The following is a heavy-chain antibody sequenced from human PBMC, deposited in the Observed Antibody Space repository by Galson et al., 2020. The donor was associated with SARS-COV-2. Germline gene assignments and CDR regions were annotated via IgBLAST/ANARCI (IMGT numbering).Heavy chain of an antibody. CDR1: GFTFRTSV. CDR2: ASYDGETD. V-gene: IGHV3-30*03. D-gene: IGHD3-3*01. Sequence: GESLKISCEASGFTFRTSVMHWVRQSPGRGLEWLAVASYDGETDHYADSVKGRFSIYKDNSRNTLDLLINSLRSDDTAVYHCGRDGQNRASFDAWGQGTLVTVSS. CDR3: GRDGQNRASFDA. J-gene: IGHJ5*02.